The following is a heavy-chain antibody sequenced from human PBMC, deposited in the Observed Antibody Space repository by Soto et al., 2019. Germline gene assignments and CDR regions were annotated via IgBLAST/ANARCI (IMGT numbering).Heavy chain of an antibody. CDR2: IYTSGST. Sequence: QVQLQESGPGLVKPSETLSLTCTVSGGSISSYYWSWIRQPAGKGLEWIGRIYTSGSTNYNPSLKSRVTMSVDTSKNQFSLKLSSVTAADTAVYYCASDSRDYDSSYYYYYGKDVWGQGTTVTVSS. CDR1: GGSISSYY. D-gene: IGHD3-22*01. J-gene: IGHJ6*02. V-gene: IGHV4-4*07. CDR3: ASDSRDYDSSYYYYYGKDV.